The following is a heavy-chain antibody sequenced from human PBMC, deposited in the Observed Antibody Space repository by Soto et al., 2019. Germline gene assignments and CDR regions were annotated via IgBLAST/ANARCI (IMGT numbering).Heavy chain of an antibody. D-gene: IGHD3-10*01. CDR3: ASKFGELLADAFDI. Sequence: SETLSLTCTVFGCSIISSTYYWGCLRQPPGKGLEWIASFFIGGNTYYNPSLKSRVTISVDTSKNQFSLKMTSVTAADTGVYYCASKFGELLADAFDIWGQGTVVT. CDR1: GCSIISSTYY. V-gene: IGHV4-39*07. J-gene: IGHJ3*02. CDR2: FFIGGNT.